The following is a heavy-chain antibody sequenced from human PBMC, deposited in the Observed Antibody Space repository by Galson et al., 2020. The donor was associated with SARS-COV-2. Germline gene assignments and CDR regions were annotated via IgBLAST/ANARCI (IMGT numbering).Heavy chain of an antibody. J-gene: IGHJ5*02. CDR3: VGDRSFNWYYR. D-gene: IGHD1-26*01. CDR2: IYYTGNT. Sequence: SETLSLTCTVSGGSISSITDYWGWVRQPPGKGLEWIGSIYYTGNTYYNPSLKSRLTLSIDTSKNQFSLKLTSVTAADTAIYYCVGDRSFNWYYRWGHGTLVTVSS. CDR1: GGSISSITDY. V-gene: IGHV4-39*07.